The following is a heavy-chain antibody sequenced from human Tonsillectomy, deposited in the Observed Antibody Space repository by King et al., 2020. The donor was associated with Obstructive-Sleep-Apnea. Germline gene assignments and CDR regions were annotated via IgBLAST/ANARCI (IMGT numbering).Heavy chain of an antibody. D-gene: IGHD2-15*01. CDR3: ARVRGYCSGGSCYHRNWFDP. Sequence: VQLQESGPGLVKPSQTLSLTCTVSGGSISSGGYYWSWIRQHPGKGLEWIGYIYYSGSTYYNPSLKSRVTISVDTSKNQFSLKLSSLTAADTAVYYWARVRGYCSGGSCYHRNWFDPWGQGTLVTVSS. CDR2: IYYSGST. CDR1: GGSISSGGYY. J-gene: IGHJ5*02. V-gene: IGHV4-31*03.